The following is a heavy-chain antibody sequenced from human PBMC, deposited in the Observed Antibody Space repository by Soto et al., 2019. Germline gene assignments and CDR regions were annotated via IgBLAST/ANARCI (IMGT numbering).Heavy chain of an antibody. CDR1: GGTFSSYT. D-gene: IGHD3-3*01. CDR2: INPNSGGT. V-gene: IGHV1-2*04. Sequence: ASVKVSCKASGGTFSSYTISWVRQAPGQGLEWIGWINPNSGGTNYAQKFQGWVTMTRDTSISTAYMELSRLRSDDTAVYYCARGGTTIFGVVITHDWFDPWGQGTLVTVSS. J-gene: IGHJ5*02. CDR3: ARGGTTIFGVVITHDWFDP.